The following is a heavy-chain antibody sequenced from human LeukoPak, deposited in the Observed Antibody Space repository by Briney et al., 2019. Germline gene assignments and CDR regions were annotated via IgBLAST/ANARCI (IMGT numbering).Heavy chain of an antibody. D-gene: IGHD3-22*01. Sequence: SETLSLTCTVSGGSISSYYWNWIRQPPGKGLEWIGYIYYSGSTNYNPSLKSRVTISVDTSKNQFSLKLSSVTAADTAVYYCARWGHDNSGYHFDYWGQGSLVTVSS. CDR3: ARWGHDNSGYHFDY. V-gene: IGHV4-59*01. CDR1: GGSISSYY. CDR2: IYYSGST. J-gene: IGHJ4*02.